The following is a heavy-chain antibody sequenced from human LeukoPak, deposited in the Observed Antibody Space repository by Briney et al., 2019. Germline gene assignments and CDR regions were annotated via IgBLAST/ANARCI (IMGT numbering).Heavy chain of an antibody. J-gene: IGHJ5*02. CDR3: ATSGYCSGGSCPELDP. CDR2: INPNSGGT. D-gene: IGHD2-15*01. CDR1: GYTFTGYY. Sequence: ASVKVSCKASGYTFTGYYIHWVRQAPRQGLEWMGWINPNSGGTNYAQKFKGRVTMTRDTSISTAYMELSRLRSDDTAVYYCATSGYCSGGSCPELDPWGQGTLVTVSS. V-gene: IGHV1-2*02.